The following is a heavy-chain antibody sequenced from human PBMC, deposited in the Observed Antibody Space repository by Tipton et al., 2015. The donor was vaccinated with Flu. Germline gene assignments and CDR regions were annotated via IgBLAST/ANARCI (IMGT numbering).Heavy chain of an antibody. CDR2: IYYSGST. J-gene: IGHJ5*02. V-gene: IGHV4-38-2*02. D-gene: IGHD2-15*01. Sequence: LRLSCAASGFTFSDYYMSWIRQPPGKGLEWIGSIYYSGSTYYNPSLKSRVTISVDTSKNQFSLKLSSVTAADTAVYYCAREEVVVVAAGVGPFDPWGQGTLVTVSS. CDR1: GFTFSDYY. CDR3: AREEVVVVAAGVGPFDP.